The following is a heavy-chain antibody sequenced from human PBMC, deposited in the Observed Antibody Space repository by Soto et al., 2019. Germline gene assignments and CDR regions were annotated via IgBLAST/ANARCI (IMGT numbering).Heavy chain of an antibody. CDR2: FYYGGST. CDR1: GGFIVSSTYY. J-gene: IGHJ3*01. D-gene: IGHD3-3*01. CDR3: ASPRYDFWRGDDGRSGDVSEV. V-gene: IGHV4-39*01. Sequence: PSETLSLTCSVSGGFIVSSTYYWAWIRQPPGKGLEWMGSFYYGGSTHYNPSLQSRVTISVGTSKNQFSLKLSSEAAADTAVYYCASPRYDFWRGDDGRSGDVSEVWGQGTMVTVSS.